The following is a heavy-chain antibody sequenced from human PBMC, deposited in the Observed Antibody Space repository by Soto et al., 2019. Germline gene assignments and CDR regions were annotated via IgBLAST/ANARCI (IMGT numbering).Heavy chain of an antibody. J-gene: IGHJ5*01. Sequence: SETLSLTCTVSGGSISSGDYYWSWIRQPPGKGLEWIGYIYYSGSTYYNPSLKSRVTISVDTSKNQFSLKLSSVTAADTAVYYCARGSIAAAGMEGTNWFDFWGQGTPVTVSS. D-gene: IGHD6-13*01. CDR1: GGSISSGDYY. CDR3: ARGSIAAAGMEGTNWFDF. V-gene: IGHV4-30-4*01. CDR2: IYYSGST.